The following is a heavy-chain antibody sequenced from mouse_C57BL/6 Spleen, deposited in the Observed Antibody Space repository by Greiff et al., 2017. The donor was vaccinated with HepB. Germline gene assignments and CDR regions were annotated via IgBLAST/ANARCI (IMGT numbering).Heavy chain of an antibody. Sequence: QVQLQQPGAELVKPGASVKLSCKASGYTFTSYWMHWVKQRPGQGLEWIGMIHPNSGSTNYNEKFKSKATLTVDKSSSTAYMQLSSLTSEDSAVYYFARWDYDYTPFAYWGQGTLVTVSA. D-gene: IGHD2-4*01. CDR3: ARWDYDYTPFAY. J-gene: IGHJ3*01. CDR1: GYTFTSYW. CDR2: IHPNSGST. V-gene: IGHV1-64*01.